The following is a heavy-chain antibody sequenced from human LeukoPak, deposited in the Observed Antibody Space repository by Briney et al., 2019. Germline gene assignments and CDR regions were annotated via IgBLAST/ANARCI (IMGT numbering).Heavy chain of an antibody. D-gene: IGHD3-10*01. CDR2: FDPEDGET. J-gene: IGHJ5*02. V-gene: IGHV1-24*01. CDR3: ATVLRLRYYYGSGRWYWFDP. CDR1: GYNLTELS. Sequence: ASVKVSCKVSGYNLTELSMHWVRQAPGKGLEWMGGFDPEDGETIYAQKFQGRVTMTEDTSTDTAYMELSSLRSEDTAVYYCATVLRLRYYYGSGRWYWFDPWGQGTLVTVSS.